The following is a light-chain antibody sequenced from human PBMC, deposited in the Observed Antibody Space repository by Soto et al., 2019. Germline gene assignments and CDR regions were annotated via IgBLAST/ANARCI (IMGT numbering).Light chain of an antibody. CDR3: QQFGYSLWT. V-gene: IGKV3-20*01. CDR1: QSVSSNY. CDR2: GAS. Sequence: EVVLTQSPGTLSLSPGERATLSCRASQSVSSNYLAWYQQKPGQAPRLLIYGASTRATGIPARFSGSGSGTDFTLTISRLEPEDFAVYYCQQFGYSLWTFGQGTKVDIK. J-gene: IGKJ1*01.